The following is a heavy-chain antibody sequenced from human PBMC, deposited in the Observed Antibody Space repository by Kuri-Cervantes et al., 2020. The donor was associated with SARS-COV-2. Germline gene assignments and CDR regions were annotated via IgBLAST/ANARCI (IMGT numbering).Heavy chain of an antibody. Sequence: GGSLRLSCAASGFTFSSFAMSWVRQAPGKGLEWVSAITENGRKTYFADSMKGRFTISRDNSKSMLFLQMSGLTDEDTARYYCARPSRGGFDYWGQGSLVTVSS. J-gene: IGHJ4*02. CDR3: ARPSRGGFDY. CDR1: GFTFSSFA. V-gene: IGHV3-23*01. CDR2: ITENGRKT.